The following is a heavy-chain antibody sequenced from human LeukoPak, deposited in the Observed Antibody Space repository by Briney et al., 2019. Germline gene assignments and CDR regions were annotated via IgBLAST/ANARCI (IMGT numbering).Heavy chain of an antibody. CDR1: GYTFTGYY. CDR2: INPNSGGT. CDR3: ASDGVIVRFSNGMDV. V-gene: IGHV1-2*02. J-gene: IGHJ6*02. Sequence: PGASVKVSCKASGYTFTGYYMHWVRQAPGQGLEWMGWINPNSGGTNYAQKFQGRVTVTRDTSISTAYMELSRLRSDDTAVYYCASDGVIVRFSNGMDVWGQGTTVTVSS. D-gene: IGHD3-3*01.